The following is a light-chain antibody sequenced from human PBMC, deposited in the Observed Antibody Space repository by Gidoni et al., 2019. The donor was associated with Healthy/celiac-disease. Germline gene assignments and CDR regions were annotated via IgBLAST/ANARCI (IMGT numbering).Light chain of an antibody. J-gene: IGKJ2*01. V-gene: IGKV3-15*01. CDR2: GAS. CDR1: QRVSSN. Sequence: EIVMTQPPATLSVSPGERATLSCRASQRVSSNLAWYQQKPGQAPRLLIHGASTRATGIPARFSGSGSGTEFTLTISSLQSEDFAVDYCQQYNNWPSYTFGQGTKLEIK. CDR3: QQYNNWPSYT.